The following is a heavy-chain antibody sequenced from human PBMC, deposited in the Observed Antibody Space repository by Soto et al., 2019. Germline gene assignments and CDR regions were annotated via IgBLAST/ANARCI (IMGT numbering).Heavy chain of an antibody. V-gene: IGHV1-69*13. CDR2: IIPIFGTA. D-gene: IGHD2-2*02. CDR1: GGTFSSYA. J-gene: IGHJ6*02. Sequence: RASVKVSCKASGGTFSSYAISWVRQAPGQGLEWMGGIIPIFGTANYAQKFQGRVTITADESTSTAYMELSSLRSEDTAVYYCVLDCSSTSCYTLVDYYYGMDVWGQGTTVTVSS. CDR3: VLDCSSTSCYTLVDYYYGMDV.